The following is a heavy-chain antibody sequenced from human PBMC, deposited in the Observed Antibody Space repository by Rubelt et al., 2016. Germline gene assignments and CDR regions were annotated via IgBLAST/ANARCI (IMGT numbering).Heavy chain of an antibody. CDR3: ARVGARYYYYGMDV. D-gene: IGHD1-26*01. Sequence: QVQLQQWGAGLLKPSETLSLTCIVSGGAISNYYWSWIRQPPGKGLEWIGYIYYTGDTTYNPSLKSRVTISVDTYKNQFALKGRSVTGDDTAGEYGARVGARYYYYGMDVWGQGTTGTVSS. J-gene: IGHJ6*02. V-gene: IGHV4-59*01. CDR1: GGAISNYY. CDR2: IYYTGDT.